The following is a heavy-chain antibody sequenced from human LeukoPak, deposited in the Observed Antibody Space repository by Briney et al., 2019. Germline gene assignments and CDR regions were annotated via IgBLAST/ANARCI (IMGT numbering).Heavy chain of an antibody. D-gene: IGHD1-26*01. CDR2: IRYDGSNK. CDR3: AKARVGATTSGY. V-gene: IGHV3-30*02. J-gene: IGHJ4*02. Sequence: GGSLRLSCAASGFTFSSYGIHWVCQAPGKGLEWVAFIRYDGSNKYYADSVKGRFTISRDNSKNTLYLQMNSLRAEDTAVYYCAKARVGATTSGYWGQGTLVTVSS. CDR1: GFTFSSYG.